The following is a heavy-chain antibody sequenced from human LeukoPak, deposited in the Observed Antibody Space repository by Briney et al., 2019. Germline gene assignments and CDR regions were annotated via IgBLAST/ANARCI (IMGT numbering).Heavy chain of an antibody. V-gene: IGHV1-69*05. CDR1: GGTFSSYA. D-gene: IGHD6-13*01. CDR2: IIPIFGTA. J-gene: IGHJ6*03. Sequence: SVKVSCKASGGTFSSYAISWVRQAPGQGLEWMGGIIPIFGTANYAQKFQGRVTITTDESTSTAYMELSSLRSEDTAVYYCSNALRSSYSNYYMDVWGKGTTVTVSS. CDR3: SNALRSSYSNYYMDV.